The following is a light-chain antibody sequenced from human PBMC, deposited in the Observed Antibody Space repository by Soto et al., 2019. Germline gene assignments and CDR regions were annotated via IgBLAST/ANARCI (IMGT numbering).Light chain of an antibody. CDR1: QSISSW. Sequence: DIQMTQSPSTLSASVGERVTITCRASQSISSWLAWYQRKPGKAPKLLIYKASNLESGVPSRFSGSGSGTEFTLTISSLQADDFATYYCQQFNSYSWTFGQGTKVEIK. CDR2: KAS. J-gene: IGKJ1*01. CDR3: QQFNSYSWT. V-gene: IGKV1-5*03.